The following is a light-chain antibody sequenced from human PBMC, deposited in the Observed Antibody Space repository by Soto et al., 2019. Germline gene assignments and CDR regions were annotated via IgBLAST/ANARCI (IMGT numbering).Light chain of an antibody. J-gene: IGLJ3*02. CDR1: SSNIGSNN. Sequence: QLVLTQPPSASGTPGQRVTISCSGSSSNIGSNNVNWYQQLPGTAPKLLIYNNNQRPSGVPEGFSGSKSATSASLAISGLQSEDEADYYCAAWDDGLNGWVFGGGTKVTVL. V-gene: IGLV1-44*01. CDR3: AAWDDGLNGWV. CDR2: NNN.